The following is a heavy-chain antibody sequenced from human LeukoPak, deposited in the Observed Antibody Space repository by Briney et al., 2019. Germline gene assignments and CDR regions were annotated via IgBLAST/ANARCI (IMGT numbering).Heavy chain of an antibody. J-gene: IGHJ6*02. Sequence: SETLSLTCTVSGGSMRSYYWSWLRQPPGKGLEWLGYIYYSGSTNYNPSLESRITMSVDTPNNQFSLNLSSVTAADTAVYYCAGVSSSYYYGMDVWGQGTTVTVSS. V-gene: IGHV4-59*08. CDR3: AGVSSSYYYGMDV. D-gene: IGHD2-2*01. CDR2: IYYSGST. CDR1: GGSMRSYY.